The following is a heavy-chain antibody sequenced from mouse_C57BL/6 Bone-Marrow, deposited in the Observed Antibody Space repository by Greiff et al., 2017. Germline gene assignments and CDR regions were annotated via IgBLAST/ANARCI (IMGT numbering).Heavy chain of an antibody. J-gene: IGHJ1*03. CDR1: GISITTGNYR. CDR2: IYYSGTI. Sequence: EVQLVESGPGLVKPSQTVFLTCTVTGISITTGNYRWSWIRQFPGNKLEWIGYIYYSGTITYTPSLTSRTTITRDTPKNQVFLEMNSLTAEDTATYYCARDGDTTAERGYFDVWGTGTTVTVSS. CDR3: ARDGDTTAERGYFDV. V-gene: IGHV3-5*01. D-gene: IGHD1-2*01.